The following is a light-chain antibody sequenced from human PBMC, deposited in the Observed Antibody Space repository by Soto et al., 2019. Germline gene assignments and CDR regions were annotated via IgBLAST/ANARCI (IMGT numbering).Light chain of an antibody. CDR2: AAS. J-gene: IGKJ3*01. CDR3: QQRSSTPRT. CDR1: QGISSY. V-gene: IGKV1-39*01. Sequence: TQLAQSPSSLSGAVGERVTLTCRASQGISSYLNWYQQKPGKAPKLLIYAASSLQSGVQSRFSGSGSGTDFTLTISSLQPEDFATYYCQQRSSTPRTFRRGTKVDIK.